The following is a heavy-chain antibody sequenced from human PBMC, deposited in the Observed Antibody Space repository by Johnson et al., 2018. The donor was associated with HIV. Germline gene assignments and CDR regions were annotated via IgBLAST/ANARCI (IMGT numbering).Heavy chain of an antibody. CDR2: IKQDGSEK. CDR3: ARDWGTRGWDDAFDI. V-gene: IGHV3-7*01. D-gene: IGHD3-16*01. Sequence: VQLVESGGGLVQPGGSLRLSCGASPFTFTNYAMRWVRQAPVKGLEWVANIKQDGSEKYYVDSVKGRFTISRDNAKNSLYLQMNSLRAEDTAVYYCARDWGTRGWDDAFDIWGQGTMVTVSS. CDR1: PFTFTNYA. J-gene: IGHJ3*02.